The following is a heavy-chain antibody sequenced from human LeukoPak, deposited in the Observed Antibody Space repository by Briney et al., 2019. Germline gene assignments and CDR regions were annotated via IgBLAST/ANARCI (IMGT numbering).Heavy chain of an antibody. Sequence: GGSLRLSCTASGFTFSSYSMNWVRQAPGKGLEWVSAISGSGGSTYYADSVKGRLTISRDNSKNTLYLQMNSLRAEDTAVYYCATRFGLDYYYYYMDIWGKGTTVTVSS. J-gene: IGHJ6*03. CDR3: ATRFGLDYYYYYMDI. D-gene: IGHD3-10*01. CDR2: ISGSGGST. V-gene: IGHV3-23*01. CDR1: GFTFSSYS.